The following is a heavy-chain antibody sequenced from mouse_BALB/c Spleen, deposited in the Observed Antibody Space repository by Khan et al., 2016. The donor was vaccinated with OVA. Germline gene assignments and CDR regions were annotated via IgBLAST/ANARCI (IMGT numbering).Heavy chain of an antibody. D-gene: IGHD3-2*02. CDR2: INPSSGGT. J-gene: IGHJ3*01. CDR1: GYTFTSYY. Sequence: QIQLVQSGAGLVKPGASVRLSCKASGYTFTSYYLYWVKQRPGQGLEWIGDINPSSGGTNSNEKFKSKATLTVDKSSSTTYIHLNRLTSGDYAVYLYTSSGLDSLAYWGQGTLVTVSA. V-gene: IGHV1-53*01. CDR3: TSSGLDSLAY.